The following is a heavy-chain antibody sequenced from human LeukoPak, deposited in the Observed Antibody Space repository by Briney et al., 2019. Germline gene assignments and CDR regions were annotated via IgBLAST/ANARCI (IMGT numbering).Heavy chain of an antibody. Sequence: PSETLSLTCTVSGGSISGYYWSWIRQPAGKGLECIGRIYSSGTANYNPSLKSRVTISVDTSKNQFSLKLSSVTAADTAVYYCARDQRYDFWSGYYHYYMDVWGKGTTVTVSS. CDR1: GGSISGYY. CDR2: IYSSGTA. J-gene: IGHJ6*03. V-gene: IGHV4-4*07. CDR3: ARDQRYDFWSGYYHYYMDV. D-gene: IGHD3-3*01.